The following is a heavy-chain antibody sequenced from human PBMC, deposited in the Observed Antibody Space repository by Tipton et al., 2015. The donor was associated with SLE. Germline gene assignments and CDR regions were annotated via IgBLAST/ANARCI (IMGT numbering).Heavy chain of an antibody. J-gene: IGHJ6*02. D-gene: IGHD3-3*01. V-gene: IGHV4-59*01. CDR2: VYHSGST. CDR3: ARDPGRYDFGPYGMDV. CDR1: GGSIYNYY. Sequence: LRLSCTISGGSIYNYYWNWIRQSPGKGLEWIGHVYHSGSTIYNPSLKSRVTISVDTSKNQFSLKLSSVTAADTAVYYCARDPGRYDFGPYGMDVWGQGTTVTVSS.